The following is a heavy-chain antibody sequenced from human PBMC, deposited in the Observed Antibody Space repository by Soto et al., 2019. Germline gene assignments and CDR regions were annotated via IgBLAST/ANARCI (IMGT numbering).Heavy chain of an antibody. Sequence: QVQLVQSGAEVKKPGASVKVSCKVSGYTLTELSMHWVRQAPGKGLEWMGGFDPEDGETLFAQRFQGRVSTTADTSADTAYMELSSLRSEDTAVYYCATGLDGGKSGDYWGQGTLVTVSS. CDR3: ATGLDGGKSGDY. J-gene: IGHJ4*02. CDR2: FDPEDGET. V-gene: IGHV1-24*01. D-gene: IGHD2-15*01. CDR1: GYTLTELS.